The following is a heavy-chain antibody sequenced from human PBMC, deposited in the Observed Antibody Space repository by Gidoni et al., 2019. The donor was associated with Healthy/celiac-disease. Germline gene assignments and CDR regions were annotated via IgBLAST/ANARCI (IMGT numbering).Heavy chain of an antibody. CDR1: GSSFTSYW. D-gene: IGHD6-19*01. CDR3: ARCSQKGYSSGWYWFDP. CDR2: IYPGDSNT. Sequence: EVQLVQSGAEVKKPGESLKISCKGSGSSFTSYWVGWVRQMPGKGLEWMGIIYPGDSNTRYSPSFQGQVTISADKSISTAYLQWSSLKASDTAMYYCARCSQKGYSSGWYWFDPWGQGTLVTVSS. J-gene: IGHJ5*02. V-gene: IGHV5-51*01.